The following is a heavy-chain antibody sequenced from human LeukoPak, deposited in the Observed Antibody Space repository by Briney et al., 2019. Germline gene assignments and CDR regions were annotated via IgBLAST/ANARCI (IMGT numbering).Heavy chain of an antibody. CDR1: GFTFSSYS. CDR3: AKGRGGDYSYGSYYFEY. V-gene: IGHV3-30*18. Sequence: GRSLRLSCEASGFTFSSYSMHWVRQAPGKGLEWVAVMSSDGTNKYYADSVKGRFTISRDNSKNTLYLQMNSLRAEDTAVYYCAKGRGGDYSYGSYYFEYWGQGTLVTVSS. CDR2: MSSDGTNK. D-gene: IGHD5-18*01. J-gene: IGHJ4*02.